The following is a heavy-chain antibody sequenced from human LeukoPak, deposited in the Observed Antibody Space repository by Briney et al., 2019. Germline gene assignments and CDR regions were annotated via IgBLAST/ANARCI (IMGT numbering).Heavy chain of an antibody. CDR1: GFTFSSYA. CDR3: ARVQNSGYGPPAYYFDY. J-gene: IGHJ4*02. D-gene: IGHD5-12*01. V-gene: IGHV3-23*01. Sequence: PGGSLRLSCAASGFTFSSYAMSWVRQAPGKGLDWVSAISGSGGSTYYADSVKGRFTISRDNSKNTLYLQMNSLRAEDTAVYYCARVQNSGYGPPAYYFDYWGQGTLVTVSS. CDR2: ISGSGGST.